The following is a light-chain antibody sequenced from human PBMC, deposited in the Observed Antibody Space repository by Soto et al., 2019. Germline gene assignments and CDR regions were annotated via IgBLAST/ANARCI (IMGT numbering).Light chain of an antibody. V-gene: IGLV2-8*01. CDR2: EVN. CDR3: CSYAGSNTLI. J-gene: IGLJ2*01. Sequence: QSVLTQPPSASGSPGQSVTISCTGTSSDVGIFNYVSWYQQHPDQAPKLLIFEVNKRPSGVPDRFSASKSGNTASLTVSGLQAEDEADSYCCSYAGSNTLIFGGGTKLTVL. CDR1: SSDVGIFNY.